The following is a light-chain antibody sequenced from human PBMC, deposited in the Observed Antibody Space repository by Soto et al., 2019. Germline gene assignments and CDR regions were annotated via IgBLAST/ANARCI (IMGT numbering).Light chain of an antibody. CDR2: GAS. V-gene: IGKV3-20*01. J-gene: IGKJ1*01. CDR3: QQYGISPSWT. Sequence: EIVLTLSPGTLSLSTGVRATLSCRASQSVSSSYLAWYQQKPGQAPRLLIYGASSRATGIPDRFSGSGSGTDFTLTISRLEPEDFAVYYCQQYGISPSWTFGQGTKVDI. CDR1: QSVSSSY.